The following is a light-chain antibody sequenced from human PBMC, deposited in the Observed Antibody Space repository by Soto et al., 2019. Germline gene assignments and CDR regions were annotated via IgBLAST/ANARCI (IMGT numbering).Light chain of an antibody. CDR3: QQSHITPFT. CDR1: QTITNY. J-gene: IGKJ3*01. CDR2: AAS. Sequence: DIQMTQSPSSLSASVGDRVTITCRASQTITNYLNWYQHKPGKAPQLLIYAASSLHSGVPSRFSGSGSGTDFTLTISSLQPEDFATYFCQQSHITPFTFGPGTKVDIK. V-gene: IGKV1-39*01.